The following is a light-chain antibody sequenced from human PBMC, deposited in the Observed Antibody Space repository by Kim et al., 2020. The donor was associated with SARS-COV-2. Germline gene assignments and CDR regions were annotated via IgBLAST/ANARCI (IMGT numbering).Light chain of an antibody. CDR3: LQVSDWPYT. J-gene: IGKJ2*01. Sequence: EIVMTQSPGTLSLSPGETATLSCRASRTVPSSFLAWYQQKPGHSPRLLIYSTTTRAAGLPDRFTGSGSETESTLTISSLQSEDFAMYYCLQVSDWPYTFGQGTKLEI. CDR1: RTVPSSF. V-gene: IGKV3D-15*01. CDR2: STT.